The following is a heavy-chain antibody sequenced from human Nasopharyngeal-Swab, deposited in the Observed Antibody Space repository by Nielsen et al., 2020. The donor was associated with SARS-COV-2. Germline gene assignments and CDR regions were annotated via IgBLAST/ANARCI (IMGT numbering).Heavy chain of an antibody. V-gene: IGHV3-23*01. CDR3: ARTTVTTDPGDY. Sequence: GESLKISCAASGFTFRNYAMSWVRQAPGKGLEWISAISGLGGSTYYADSVKGRFTISRDNSKNTLYLQMNSLRAEDTAVYFCARTTVTTDPGDYWGQGTLVTVSP. J-gene: IGHJ4*02. CDR1: GFTFRNYA. CDR2: ISGLGGST. D-gene: IGHD4-17*01.